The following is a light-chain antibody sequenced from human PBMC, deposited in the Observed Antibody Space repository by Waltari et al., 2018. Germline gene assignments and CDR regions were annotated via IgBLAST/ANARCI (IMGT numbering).Light chain of an antibody. CDR3: QQYDSFPRT. J-gene: IGKJ4*01. CDR2: DAS. V-gene: IGKV1-33*01. Sequence: IQMTQAPSTLSASLGPRVHITCQASQDVAKFLSWYQQRPGKAPKLLIYDASSLETGVPSRFSGRGSGTDFTLTITSLQPEDFATYYCQQYDSFPRTFGGGTRVEIK. CDR1: QDVAKF.